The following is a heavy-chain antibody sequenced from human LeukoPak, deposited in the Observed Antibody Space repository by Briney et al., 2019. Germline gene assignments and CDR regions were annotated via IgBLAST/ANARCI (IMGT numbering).Heavy chain of an antibody. V-gene: IGHV3-74*01. D-gene: IGHD2-8*01. J-gene: IGHJ5*02. CDR3: LRVDDTNGHNWFDP. Sequence: GGSLRLSCAASGFSFSYYWMHWVRQGSGKGPVWVSRIIGDGTRTDYADSVKGRFTISRDNAKSTLYLQMNSPTVEDTAVYYCLRVDDTNGHNWFDPWGLGTLVTVSS. CDR1: GFSFSYYW. CDR2: IIGDGTRT.